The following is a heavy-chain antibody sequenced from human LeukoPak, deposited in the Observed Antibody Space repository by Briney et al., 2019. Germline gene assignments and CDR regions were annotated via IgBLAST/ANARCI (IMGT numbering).Heavy chain of an antibody. CDR2: ISYSGST. J-gene: IGHJ4*02. Sequence: SQALSLSCTVCGDSISTRGYYWTWLRQHPRKGLEWIGYISYSGSTYYNPSLKSRLTMSEDTSNNRFFLRLTSVTAADTAVYYCARINIREYSSRPFDYWGQGTLVTVSS. CDR3: ARINIREYSSRPFDY. CDR1: GDSISTRGYY. D-gene: IGHD6-13*01. V-gene: IGHV4-31*03.